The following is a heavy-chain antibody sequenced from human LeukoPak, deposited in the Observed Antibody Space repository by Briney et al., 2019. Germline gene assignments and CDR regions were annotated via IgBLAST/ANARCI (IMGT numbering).Heavy chain of an antibody. D-gene: IGHD3-10*01. CDR2: IVVGSGNT. Sequence: ASVKVSCKAPGFTFTSSAMQWVRQARGQRLEWIGWIVVGSGNTNYAQKFQERVTITRDMSTSTAYMELSSLRSEDTAVYYCAADPHRGVGQEYYFDYWGQGTLVTVSS. CDR3: AADPHRGVGQEYYFDY. V-gene: IGHV1-58*02. J-gene: IGHJ4*02. CDR1: GFTFTSSA.